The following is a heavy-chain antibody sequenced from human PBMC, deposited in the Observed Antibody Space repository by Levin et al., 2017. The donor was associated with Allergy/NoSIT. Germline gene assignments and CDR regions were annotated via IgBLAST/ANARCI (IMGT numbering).Heavy chain of an antibody. D-gene: IGHD6-19*01. CDR3: ARSRIAVAGSLGA. CDR2: INHSGST. J-gene: IGHJ5*02. V-gene: IGHV4-34*01. CDR1: GGSFSGYY. Sequence: SSQTLSLTCAVYGGSFSGYYWSWIRQPPGKGLEWIGEINHSGSTNYNPSLKSRVTISVDTSKNQFSLKLSSVTAADTAVYYCARSRIAVAGSLGAWGQGTLVTVSS.